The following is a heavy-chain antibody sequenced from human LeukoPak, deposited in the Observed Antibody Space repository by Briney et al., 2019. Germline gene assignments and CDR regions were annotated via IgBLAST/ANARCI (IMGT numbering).Heavy chain of an antibody. V-gene: IGHV3-23*01. CDR2: ISGSGGSI. CDR1: EFTFSSYA. D-gene: IGHD3-22*01. J-gene: IGHJ4*02. CDR3: AKDREIYYYDSSGYPYFDY. Sequence: GGSLRLSCAASEFTFSSYAMSWVRQAPGKGLEWVSTISGSGGSIFYADSVKGRFTISRDNSKNTLYLQMNSLRAEDTAVYYCAKDREIYYYDSSGYPYFDYWGQGTRVTVSS.